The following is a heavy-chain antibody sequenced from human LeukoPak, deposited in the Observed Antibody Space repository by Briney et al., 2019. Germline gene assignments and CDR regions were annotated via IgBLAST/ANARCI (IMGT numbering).Heavy chain of an antibody. J-gene: IGHJ3*02. CDR2: ISAYNGNT. CDR1: GYTFTSHG. D-gene: IGHD3-10*01. V-gene: IGHV1-18*01. Sequence: RASVKVSCKASGYTFTSHGISWVRQAPGQGLEWMGWISAYNGNTNYAQKFQGGVTMTTDTSTSTAYMDLRSLRSDDTAVYYCARDREQYYYGVFDIWGQGTMVTVSS. CDR3: ARDREQYYYGVFDI.